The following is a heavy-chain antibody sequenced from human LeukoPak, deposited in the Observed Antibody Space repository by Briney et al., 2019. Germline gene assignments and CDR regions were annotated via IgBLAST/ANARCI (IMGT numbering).Heavy chain of an antibody. Sequence: GASVKVSCKVSGYTLTELSMHWVRQAPGKGLEWMGGFDPEDGEAVYAQKFQGRVTMTEDTSTDTVYMELSSLRAEDTAAYYCAREAAYSNYGVVDYWGQGTLVTVSS. J-gene: IGHJ4*02. CDR2: FDPEDGEA. D-gene: IGHD4-11*01. CDR1: GYTLTELS. V-gene: IGHV1-24*01. CDR3: AREAAYSNYGVVDY.